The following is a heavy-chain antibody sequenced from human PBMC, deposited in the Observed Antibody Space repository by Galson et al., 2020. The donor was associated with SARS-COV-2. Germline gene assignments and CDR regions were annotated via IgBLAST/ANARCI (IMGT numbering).Heavy chain of an antibody. CDR2: ISYDGSNK. D-gene: IGHD3-10*01. Sequence: VAVISYDGSNKYYADSVKGRFTISRDNSKNTLYLQMNSLRAEDTAVYYCAKDHTGNYYYGMDVWGQGTTVTVSS. J-gene: IGHJ6*02. V-gene: IGHV3-30*18. CDR3: AKDHTGNYYYGMDV.